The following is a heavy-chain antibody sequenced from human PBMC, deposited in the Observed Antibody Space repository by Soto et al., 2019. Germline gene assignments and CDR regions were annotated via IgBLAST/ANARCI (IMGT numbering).Heavy chain of an antibody. Sequence: PSETLSLTCTVSGGSISSYYWSWIRQPPGKGLEWIGCICNSGATYYNPSLQSRVTISVDTSKNQFSLKLSSVTAADTAVYYCARQCSGGSCNWFDPWGQGTLVTVSS. D-gene: IGHD2-15*01. V-gene: IGHV4-59*08. CDR3: ARQCSGGSCNWFDP. J-gene: IGHJ5*02. CDR2: ICNSGAT. CDR1: GGSISSYY.